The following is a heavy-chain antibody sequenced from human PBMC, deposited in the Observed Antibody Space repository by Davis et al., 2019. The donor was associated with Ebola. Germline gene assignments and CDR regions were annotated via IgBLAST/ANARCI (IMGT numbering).Heavy chain of an antibody. Sequence: PSETLSLTCAISGDSVSSGGWNWIRQSPSRGLEWLGRTYYSSKWYHDYAVSVKSRITINPDTSKNQFSLQLDSVTPEDTAVYYCARGWLRSGLDYWGQGILVTVSS. CDR2: TYYSSKWYH. V-gene: IGHV6-1*01. J-gene: IGHJ4*02. D-gene: IGHD5-12*01. CDR3: ARGWLRSGLDY. CDR1: GDSVSSGG.